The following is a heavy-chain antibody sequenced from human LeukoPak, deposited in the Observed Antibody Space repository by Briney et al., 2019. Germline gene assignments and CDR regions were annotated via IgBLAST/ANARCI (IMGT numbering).Heavy chain of an antibody. Sequence: GGSLRLSCAASGFAFGSYWMAWVRQAPGKGLEWVANIDQDGSDKNYVDSVKGRFTISRDNAKNSLYLQMNSLRVEDTALYFCARGYNSALDYWGQGVLVTVSS. V-gene: IGHV3-7*04. CDR3: ARGYNSALDY. CDR2: IDQDGSDK. D-gene: IGHD6-19*01. CDR1: GFAFGSYW. J-gene: IGHJ4*02.